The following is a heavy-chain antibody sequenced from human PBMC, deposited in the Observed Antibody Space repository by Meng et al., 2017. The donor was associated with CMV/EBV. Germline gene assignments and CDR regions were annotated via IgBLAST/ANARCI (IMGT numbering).Heavy chain of an antibody. CDR1: GFTFSSYG. J-gene: IGHJ4*02. CDR3: AKDKGEDDYSNEGGLIDY. V-gene: IGHV3-30*02. D-gene: IGHD4-11*01. CDR2: IRYDGSNK. Sequence: GGSLRLSCAASGFTFSSYGMHWVRQAPGKGLEWVAFIRYDGSNKYYADSVKGRFTISRDNSKNTLYLQMNSLRAEDTAVYCCAKDKGEDDYSNEGGLIDYWGQGTLVTVSS.